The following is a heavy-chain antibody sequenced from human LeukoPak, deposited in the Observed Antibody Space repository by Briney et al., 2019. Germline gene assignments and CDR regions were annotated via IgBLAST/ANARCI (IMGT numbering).Heavy chain of an antibody. D-gene: IGHD6-13*01. V-gene: IGHV4-34*01. CDR2: INHSGST. CDR1: GGSFSGYY. J-gene: IGHJ5*02. Sequence: SSEPLSLTCAVYGGSFSGYYWSWIRQPPGKGREWIGEINHSGSTNYNPSLESRVTMSVDTSNNQFSLKLNSVTAADTAVYYCAKAAGYSTIYWFDPWGQGTLVTVSS. CDR3: AKAAGYSTIYWFDP.